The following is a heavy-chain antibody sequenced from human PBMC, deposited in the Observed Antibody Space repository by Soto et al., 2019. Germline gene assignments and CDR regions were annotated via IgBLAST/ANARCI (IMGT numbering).Heavy chain of an antibody. V-gene: IGHV1-69*02. CDR2: IIPILGIA. CDR3: ATEGGGEGSISGY. Sequence: QVQLVQSGAEVKKPGSSVKVSCKASGGTFSSYTISWVRQAPGQGLEWMGRIIPILGIANYAQKFQGRVTITADKSTSTAYMELSSLRSEDTAVYYCATEGGGEGSISGYWGQGTMVTVSS. D-gene: IGHD2-21*01. CDR1: GGTFSSYT. J-gene: IGHJ4*02.